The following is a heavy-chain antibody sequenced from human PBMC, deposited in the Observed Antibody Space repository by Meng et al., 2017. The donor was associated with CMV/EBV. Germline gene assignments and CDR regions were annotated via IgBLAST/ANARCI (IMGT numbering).Heavy chain of an antibody. D-gene: IGHD5-24*01. CDR1: GFTFSGSA. Sequence: GESLKISCAASGFTFSGSAMHWVRQASGKGLEWVGRIRSKANSYATAYAASVKGRFTISRDDSKNTAYLQMNSLKTEDTAVYYCTTPREGAFDIWGQGTMVPSPQ. V-gene: IGHV3-73*01. J-gene: IGHJ3*02. CDR2: IRSKANSYAT. CDR3: TTPREGAFDI.